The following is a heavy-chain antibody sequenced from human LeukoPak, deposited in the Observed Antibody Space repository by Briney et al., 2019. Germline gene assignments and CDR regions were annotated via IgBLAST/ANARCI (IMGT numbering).Heavy chain of an antibody. CDR3: ARALGDFWSGYPYYFDY. J-gene: IGHJ4*02. CDR1: GYTFTGYY. V-gene: IGHV1-2*02. Sequence: ASVKVSCKASGYTFTGYYMHWVRQAPGQGLEWMGWINPNSGGTNYAQKFQGRVTMTRNTSISTAYMELSSLRSEDTAVYYCARALGDFWSGYPYYFDYWGQGTLVTVSS. CDR2: INPNSGGT. D-gene: IGHD3-3*01.